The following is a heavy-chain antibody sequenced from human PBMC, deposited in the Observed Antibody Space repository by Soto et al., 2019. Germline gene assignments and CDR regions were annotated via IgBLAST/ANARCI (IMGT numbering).Heavy chain of an antibody. V-gene: IGHV1-3*01. CDR1: GYTFTNYA. CDR3: ARDLPPIDY. CDR2: VNAGNGNT. J-gene: IGHJ4*02. Sequence: ASVKVSCKASGYTFTNYALHWVRQAPGQRLEWMGWVNAGNGNTKYSQKFQGRVTITRDTSASTAYVELSSLRSEDTAVYYCARDLPPIDYWGQGTLVTVSS.